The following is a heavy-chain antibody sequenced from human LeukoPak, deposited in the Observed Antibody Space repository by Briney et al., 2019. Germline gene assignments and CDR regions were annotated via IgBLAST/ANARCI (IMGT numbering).Heavy chain of an antibody. D-gene: IGHD1-20*01. CDR3: ARDGYNWLAFDD. CDR1: GFTLSTYA. J-gene: IGHJ4*01. V-gene: IGHV3-23*01. Sequence: GGSLRLSCAASGFTLSTYAMHWVRQAPGKGLEWVAYISSTGFTTYYADSVRGRFTISSDSAKNTLFLHMNSLRAEDTAIYYSARDGYNWLAFDDWGHGTPVTVSS. CDR2: ISSTGFTT.